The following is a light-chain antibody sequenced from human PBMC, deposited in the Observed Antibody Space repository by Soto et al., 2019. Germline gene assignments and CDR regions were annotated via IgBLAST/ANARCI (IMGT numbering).Light chain of an antibody. J-gene: IGLJ1*01. V-gene: IGLV2-11*01. CDR1: SSDVGAYKY. CDR3: CSYTGTYTSSV. CDR2: DVS. Sequence: QAVVTQAGSVYGSPGQSVTISCTGTSSDVGAYKYVSWYQQHPGKAPKLMIYDVSKRPSGVPDRFSGSKSGNTASLTISGLQAEDEADYYCCSYTGTYTSSVFGTGTKVTVL.